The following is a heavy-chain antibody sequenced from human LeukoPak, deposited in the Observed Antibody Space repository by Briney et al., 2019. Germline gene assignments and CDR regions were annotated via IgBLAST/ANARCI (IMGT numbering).Heavy chain of an antibody. D-gene: IGHD6-13*01. CDR1: GYTFTSYD. V-gene: IGHV1-8*01. Sequence: GASVKVSCKASGYTFTSYDINWVRQATGQGLEWMGWMNPNSGNTGYAQNFQGRVTMTKNTSISTAYMELSSLRSEDTALYYCARGHTAAGTSYWFDPWGQGTLVTVSS. CDR3: ARGHTAAGTSYWFDP. J-gene: IGHJ5*02. CDR2: MNPNSGNT.